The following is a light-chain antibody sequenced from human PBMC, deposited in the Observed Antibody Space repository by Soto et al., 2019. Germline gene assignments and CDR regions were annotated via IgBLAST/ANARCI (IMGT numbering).Light chain of an antibody. J-gene: IGKJ2*01. CDR3: QQSYSAPRT. CDR2: GAS. CDR1: QSIGTY. Sequence: DIQMTQSPSSLPASVGDRISITCRASQSIGTYLSWYQQKPGKAPKLLIYGASNLQSGVPSRFSGSGSETGFTLPISSLQPEDFATYYCQQSYSAPRTFGQGTKVDNK. V-gene: IGKV1-39*01.